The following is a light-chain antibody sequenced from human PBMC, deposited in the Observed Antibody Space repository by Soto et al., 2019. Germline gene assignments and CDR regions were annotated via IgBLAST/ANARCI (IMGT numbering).Light chain of an antibody. J-gene: IGKJ1*01. Sequence: ESVLMSALAALFLSPGETATLSCGASQSVSSNSLAWYQQKPGLAPRLLIYDASRRATGIPDRFSGSGSGTDFSLTISRLEPEDFAVYYCQQYGTSLRTFGQGTKVDIK. CDR2: DAS. CDR1: QSVSSNS. V-gene: IGKV3D-20*01. CDR3: QQYGTSLRT.